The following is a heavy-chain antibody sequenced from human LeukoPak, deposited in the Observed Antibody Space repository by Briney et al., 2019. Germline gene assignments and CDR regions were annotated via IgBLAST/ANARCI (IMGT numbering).Heavy chain of an antibody. CDR3: ARVAAAATIPQWYFDY. CDR1: GGSISSYY. D-gene: IGHD6-13*01. V-gene: IGHV4-4*07. J-gene: IGHJ4*02. CDR2: IYTSGST. Sequence: SETPSLTCTVSGGSISSYYWSWIRQPAGKGLEWIGRIYTSGSTNYNPSLKSRVTMSVDTSKNQFSLKLSSVTAADTAVYCCARVAAAATIPQWYFDYWGQGTLVTVSS.